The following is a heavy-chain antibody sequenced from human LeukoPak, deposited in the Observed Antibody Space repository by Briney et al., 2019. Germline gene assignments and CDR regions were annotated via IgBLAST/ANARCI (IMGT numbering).Heavy chain of an antibody. V-gene: IGHV3-15*01. J-gene: IGHJ2*01. CDR1: GFTFSNAW. Sequence: GGSLRLSCAASGFTFSNAWMSWVRQAPGKGLEWVGLIKSKTDGGTTDYAAPVRGRFTISRDDSKNTLYLQMNSLRAEDTAVYYCAKDTASSWWYFDLWGRGTLVTVSS. CDR2: IKSKTDGGTT. D-gene: IGHD5-18*01. CDR3: AKDTASSWWYFDL.